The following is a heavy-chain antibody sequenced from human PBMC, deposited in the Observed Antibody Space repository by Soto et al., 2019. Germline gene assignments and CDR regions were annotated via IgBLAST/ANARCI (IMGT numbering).Heavy chain of an antibody. D-gene: IGHD1-1*01. V-gene: IGHV3-30*18. CDR1: GFTFSNYG. CDR3: AKDKPGTTAFDI. Sequence: GGSLRLSCAASGFTFSNYGMHWVRQAPGKGLEWVALISYDGSNKYYADSVKGRFTISRDNSKNTLSLQMNSLRAEDTAVYYCAKDKPGTTAFDIWGRGTLVTV. J-gene: IGHJ3*02. CDR2: ISYDGSNK.